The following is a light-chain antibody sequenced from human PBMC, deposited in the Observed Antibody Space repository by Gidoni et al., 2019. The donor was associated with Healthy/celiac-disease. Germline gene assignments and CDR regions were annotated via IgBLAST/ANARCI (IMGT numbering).Light chain of an antibody. CDR1: QSIASY. CDR2: AAS. Sequence: DLQMTQSPSSLSASVGDRVTITCRASQSIASYLNWYQQKPGNAPKLLIFAASSLQSGVPSRFSGTGSGTDFTLTISSLQPEDFATYYCQQSYSTPRTFGQGTELAIK. CDR3: QQSYSTPRT. J-gene: IGKJ2*01. V-gene: IGKV1-39*01.